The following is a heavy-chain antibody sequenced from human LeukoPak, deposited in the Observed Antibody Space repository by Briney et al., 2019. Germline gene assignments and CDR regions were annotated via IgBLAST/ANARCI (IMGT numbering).Heavy chain of an antibody. J-gene: IGHJ4*02. Sequence: PSETLSLTCTVSGGSVSKTSSYWGWIRQPPGKGLEWIGSIYYSGTTYYNPSLKSRVTISVDTSKNQFSLKLSSVTAADTAVYYCARHTYYDSSGYRPPGYFDYWGQGTLVTVSS. CDR2: IYYSGTT. CDR3: ARHTYYDSSGYRPPGYFDY. V-gene: IGHV4-39*01. D-gene: IGHD3-22*01. CDR1: GGSVSKTSSY.